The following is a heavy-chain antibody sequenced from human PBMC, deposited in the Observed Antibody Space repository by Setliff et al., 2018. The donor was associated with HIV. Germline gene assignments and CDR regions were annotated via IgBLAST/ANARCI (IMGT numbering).Heavy chain of an antibody. Sequence: SETLSLTCTVSGGSMSRSGPGYYWSWIRQPAGKGLEWIGRIYTSGTTNYNPSLKTRVTFSVDTSKNQFSLRLSSVTAADTAVYYCARPRRVRSRAWYWFDIWGQGTLVTVSS. CDR3: ARPRRVRSRAWYWFDI. CDR2: IYTSGTT. V-gene: IGHV4-61*02. CDR1: GGSMSRSGPGYY. J-gene: IGHJ5*02. D-gene: IGHD6-19*01.